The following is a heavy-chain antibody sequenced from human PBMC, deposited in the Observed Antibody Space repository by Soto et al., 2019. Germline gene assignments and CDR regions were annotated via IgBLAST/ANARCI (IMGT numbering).Heavy chain of an antibody. Sequence: GGSLRLSCAASGFTFSSYSMNWVRQAPGKGLEWVSSISSSSSYIYYADSVKGRFTISRDNAKNSLYLQMNSLRAEDTAVYYCARAQKITIFGGAAGSGSYYAFDIWGQGTMVTVSS. J-gene: IGHJ3*02. CDR3: ARAQKITIFGGAAGSGSYYAFDI. V-gene: IGHV3-21*01. D-gene: IGHD3-10*01. CDR1: GFTFSSYS. CDR2: ISSSSSYI.